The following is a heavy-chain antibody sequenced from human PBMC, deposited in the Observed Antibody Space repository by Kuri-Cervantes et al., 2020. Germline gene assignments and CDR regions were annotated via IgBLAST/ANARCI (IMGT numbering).Heavy chain of an antibody. Sequence: GGSLRLACAASGCTVSSYGMHWVRQAPGKGLEWLAVISYGGSTKYYADAVKGRFTISRDNSENKLYLQMHSLRPEDMAVYYCAKAHSSGWYYFDYWGQGTLVTVSS. CDR3: AKAHSSGWYYFDY. CDR1: GCTVSSYG. D-gene: IGHD6-19*01. V-gene: IGHV3-30*18. J-gene: IGHJ4*02. CDR2: ISYGGSTK.